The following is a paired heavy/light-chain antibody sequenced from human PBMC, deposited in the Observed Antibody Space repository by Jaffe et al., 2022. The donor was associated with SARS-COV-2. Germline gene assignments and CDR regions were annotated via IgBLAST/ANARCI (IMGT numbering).Heavy chain of an antibody. D-gene: IGHD4-4*01. CDR1: GFTFSSYA. J-gene: IGHJ2*01. V-gene: IGHV3-23*01. CDR2: IGGRGRST. Sequence: EVQLLESGGGLVQSGGSLRLSCAASGFTFSSYAMSWVRQAPGKGLDWVSGIGGRGRSTYYADSVKGRCTISRDNSKNTLYLQMNSLRAEDTAVYYCAKGSNDSSGWYFNLWGRGTLVTVSS. CDR3: AKGSNDSSGWYFNL.
Light chain of an antibody. CDR2: WAS. J-gene: IGKJ2*01. CDR3: QQYYSIPRT. V-gene: IGKV4-1*01. Sequence: DIVMTQSPDSLAVSLGERATINCKSSQSILYSSNNKNYLAWYQQKAGQPPEVLISWASTRESGVPDRFSGSGSGTDFTLTISSLQAEDVAVYYCQQYYSIPRTFGQGTKLEIK. CDR1: QSILYSSNNKNY.